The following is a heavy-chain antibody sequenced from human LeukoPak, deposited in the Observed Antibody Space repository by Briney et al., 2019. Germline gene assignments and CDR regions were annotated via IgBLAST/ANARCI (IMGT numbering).Heavy chain of an antibody. D-gene: IGHD6-13*01. CDR1: GFTFSSYS. J-gene: IGHJ4*02. CDR2: ISSSSSTI. V-gene: IGHV3-48*01. Sequence: GGSLRLSCAASGFTFSSYSMNWVSQAPGKGLEWVSYISSSSSTIYYADSVKGRFTISRDNAKNSLYLQMNSLRAEDTAVYYCARMTSSWYPKYFDYWGQGTLVTVSS. CDR3: ARMTSSWYPKYFDY.